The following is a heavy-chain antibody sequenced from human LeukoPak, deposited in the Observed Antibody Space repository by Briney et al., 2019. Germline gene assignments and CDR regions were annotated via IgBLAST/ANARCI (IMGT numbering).Heavy chain of an antibody. CDR1: GFTFSSLA. V-gene: IGHV3-23*01. J-gene: IGHJ4*02. CDR2: ISGSGGGT. D-gene: IGHD2-21*01. Sequence: GGSLRLSCAASGFTFSSLAMSWVRQAPGKGLEWVSTISGSGGGTYYADSVKGRFTISRDNSKNTLYLQMKSLRAEDTAVYYCAKRLAHTGFDYWGQGTLVTVSS. CDR3: AKRLAHTGFDY.